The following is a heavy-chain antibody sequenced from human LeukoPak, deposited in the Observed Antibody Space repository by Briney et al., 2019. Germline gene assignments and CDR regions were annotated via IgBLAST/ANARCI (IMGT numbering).Heavy chain of an antibody. Sequence: GASVKVSCKASGYTFTTYAMHWVRQAPGQRLEWMGWINVGNANTKYSQKLQGRVTITRDTSASTAYMELSTLRSEDTAVYYCARRAGTAMGLDFDYWGQGTLVTVSS. J-gene: IGHJ4*02. D-gene: IGHD5-18*01. CDR2: INVGNANT. V-gene: IGHV1-3*01. CDR3: ARRAGTAMGLDFDY. CDR1: GYTFTTYA.